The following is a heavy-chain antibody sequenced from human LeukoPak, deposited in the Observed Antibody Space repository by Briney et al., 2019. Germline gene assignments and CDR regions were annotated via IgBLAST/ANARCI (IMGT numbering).Heavy chain of an antibody. CDR1: GFTFSDYY. D-gene: IGHD2-15*01. J-gene: IGHJ4*02. V-gene: IGHV3-11*06. Sequence: GGSLRLSCAASGFTFSDYYMSWIRQAPGKGLEWVSYISSSSSYTSYADSVKGRFTISRDNAKNSLYLQMSSLRAEDTAVYYCARAGEVVVAATDYWGQGTLVTVSS. CDR3: ARAGEVVVAATDY. CDR2: ISSSSSYT.